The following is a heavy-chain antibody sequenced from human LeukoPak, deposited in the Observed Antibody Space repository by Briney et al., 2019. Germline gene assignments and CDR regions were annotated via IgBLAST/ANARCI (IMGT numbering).Heavy chain of an antibody. J-gene: IGHJ3*02. Sequence: SVKVSFKASGFTFTSSAMQWVRQARGQRLEWIGWIVVGSANTNYAQKFQERVTITRDMSTSTAYMELSSLRAEDTAVYYCARALGYSYGYAFDIWGQGTMVTVSS. V-gene: IGHV1-58*02. CDR2: IVVGSANT. CDR3: ARALGYSYGYAFDI. D-gene: IGHD5-18*01. CDR1: GFTFTSSA.